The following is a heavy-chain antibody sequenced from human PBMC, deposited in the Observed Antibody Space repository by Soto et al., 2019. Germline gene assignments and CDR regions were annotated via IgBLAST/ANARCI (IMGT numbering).Heavy chain of an antibody. CDR3: ARDQSVHPVIVGATHYYYYGMDV. D-gene: IGHD1-26*01. V-gene: IGHV1-18*01. CDR1: GYTFTSYG. J-gene: IGHJ6*02. CDR2: ISAYNGNT. Sequence: ASVKVSCKASGYTFTSYGISWVRQAPGQGLEWMGWISAYNGNTNYAQKLQGRVTMTTDTSTSTAYMELRSLRSDDTAVYYCARDQSVHPVIVGATHYYYYGMDVWGQGTTVTVSS.